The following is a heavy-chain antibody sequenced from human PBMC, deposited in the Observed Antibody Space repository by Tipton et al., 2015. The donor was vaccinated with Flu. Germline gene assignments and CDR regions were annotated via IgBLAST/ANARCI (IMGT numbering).Heavy chain of an antibody. Sequence: LRLSCSVSGASISSGGYYWSWIRQHPGKGLEWLGYIYHSGSTYYNPSLKSRVTISVDTSNNQFSLKLRPVTAADTAVYYCARDVDGYNGHDYWGQGALVTVSS. CDR1: GASISSGGYY. D-gene: IGHD5-24*01. CDR3: ARDVDGYNGHDY. J-gene: IGHJ4*02. CDR2: IYHSGST. V-gene: IGHV4-31*03.